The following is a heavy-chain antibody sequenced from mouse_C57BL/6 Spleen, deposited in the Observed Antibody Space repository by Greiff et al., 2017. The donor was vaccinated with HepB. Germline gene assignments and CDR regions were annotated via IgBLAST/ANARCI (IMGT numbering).Heavy chain of an antibody. CDR3: PTPKGNYAMDY. D-gene: IGHD5-1*01. Sequence: VKLMESGAELVRPGTSVKVSCKASGYAFTNYLIEWVKQRPGQGLEWIGEINPGSGGTNYNEKFKGKATMTADKSSSTAYMQLSSLTSEDSSVYFCPTPKGNYAMDYWGQLTSVTVSS. CDR2: INPGSGGT. CDR1: GYAFTNYL. V-gene: IGHV1-54*01. J-gene: IGHJ4*01.